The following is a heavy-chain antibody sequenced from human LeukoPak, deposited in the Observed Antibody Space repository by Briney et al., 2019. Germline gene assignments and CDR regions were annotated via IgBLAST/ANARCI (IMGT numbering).Heavy chain of an antibody. CDR2: IYSGGST. CDR1: GFTVSSNY. D-gene: IGHD2/OR15-2a*01. CDR3: ARDHFYASSFDI. Sequence: GGSLRLSCAASGFTVSSNYMSWVRQAPGKGLEWVSVIYSGGSTYYADSVKGRFTISRDNSKNTLYLQMNSLRAEDTAVYYCARDHFYASSFDIWGQGTTVTVSS. J-gene: IGHJ3*02. V-gene: IGHV3-66*01.